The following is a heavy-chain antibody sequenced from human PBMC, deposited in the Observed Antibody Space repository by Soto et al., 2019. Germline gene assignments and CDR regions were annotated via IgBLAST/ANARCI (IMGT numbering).Heavy chain of an antibody. D-gene: IGHD3-22*01. CDR2: ISPYNDDT. J-gene: IGHJ6*02. Sequence: QAQLVQSGTEVKKPGASVKVSCKATGYTFSSYGITWVRQAPGQGLEWLGWISPYNDDTKYAQILHGRVTMSTDTSTRTAYMDMRSLRSDDTAVYYCARGGYYDSSGARNYHYYGMDVWGQGTTVTVSS. CDR3: ARGGYYDSSGARNYHYYGMDV. V-gene: IGHV1-18*01. CDR1: GYTFSSYG.